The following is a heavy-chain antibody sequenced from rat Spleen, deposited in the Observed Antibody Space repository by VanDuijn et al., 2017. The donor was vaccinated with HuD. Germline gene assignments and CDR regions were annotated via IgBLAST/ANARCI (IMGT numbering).Heavy chain of an antibody. CDR1: GFSLNRNG. V-gene: IGHV2-72*01. J-gene: IGHJ2*01. CDR2: IWAGGTT. Sequence: QVQLKESGPGLMQPSDTLSLTCTVSGFSLNRNGVGWVRQPLGKGLVWMGTIWAGGTTNYNSALKSRLSISRDTSKSQVFLKMNSLQTEDTAMYFCARASFDSWGQGVMVTVSS. CDR3: ARASFDS.